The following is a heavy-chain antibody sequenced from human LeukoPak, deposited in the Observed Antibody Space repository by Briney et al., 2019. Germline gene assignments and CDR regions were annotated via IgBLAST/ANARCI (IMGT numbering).Heavy chain of an antibody. CDR2: IYHSGST. V-gene: IGHV4-4*02. CDR1: GGSISSSNW. CDR3: ARGRLRYFDWLLLSWFDH. Sequence: SGTLSLTCAVPGGSISSSNWWSWVRQPPGKGLEWIGEIYHSGSTNYNPSLKRRVTISVDKSKNQFSLKLSSVTAADTAVYYCARGRLRYFDWLLLSWFDHWGQGTLVTVSS. J-gene: IGHJ5*02. D-gene: IGHD3-9*01.